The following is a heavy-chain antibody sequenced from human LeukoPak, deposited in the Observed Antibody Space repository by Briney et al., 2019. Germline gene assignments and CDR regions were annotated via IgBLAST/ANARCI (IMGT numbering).Heavy chain of an antibody. V-gene: IGHV1-46*01. D-gene: IGHD1-26*01. CDR2: INPSGGST. J-gene: IGHJ4*02. Sequence: ASVKVSCKASGYTFTTYYMHWVRQAPGQGLEWMGMINPSGGSTTYAQKFQGRVTMTRDTSTSTVYMELNSLISEDTAVYYCAREPSGSHFDYWGQGTLVTVSS. CDR1: GYTFTTYY. CDR3: AREPSGSHFDY.